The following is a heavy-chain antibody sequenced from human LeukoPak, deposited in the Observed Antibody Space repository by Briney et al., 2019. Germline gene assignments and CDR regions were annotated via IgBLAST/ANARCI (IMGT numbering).Heavy chain of an antibody. CDR1: GGSISSSSYY. V-gene: IGHV4-39*07. CDR3: ARGRPDYYDSRGSLDP. CDR2: IYYSGST. Sequence: SETLSLTCTVSGGSISSSSYYWGWIRQPPGKGLEWIGSIYYSGSTYYNPSLKSRVTISVDTFKNQFSLKLSSVTAADTAVYYCARGRPDYYDSRGSLDPWGLGTLVTVSS. J-gene: IGHJ5*02. D-gene: IGHD3-22*01.